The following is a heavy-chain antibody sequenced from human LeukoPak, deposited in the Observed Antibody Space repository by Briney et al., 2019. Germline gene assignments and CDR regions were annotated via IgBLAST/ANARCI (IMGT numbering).Heavy chain of an antibody. V-gene: IGHV3-23*01. CDR2: ISGSGGST. CDR3: AKDWAGSGSYPYFDY. CDR1: GFTFSSYA. J-gene: IGHJ4*02. Sequence: GGSLRLSCAASGFTFSSYAMSWVRQAPGKGLKWVSAISGSGGSTYYADSVKGRFTISRDNSKNTLYLQMNSLRAEDTAVYYCAKDWAGSGSYPYFDYWGQGTLVTVSS. D-gene: IGHD1-26*01.